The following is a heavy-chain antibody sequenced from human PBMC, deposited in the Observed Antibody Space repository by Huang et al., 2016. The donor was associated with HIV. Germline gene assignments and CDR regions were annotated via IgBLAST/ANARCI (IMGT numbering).Heavy chain of an antibody. CDR3: ARQGLWLPPTDPFDY. V-gene: IGHV5-51*01. J-gene: IGHJ4*02. D-gene: IGHD3-10*01. CDR1: GYNFDSYW. CDR2: IYPVYSDT. Sequence: EVHLVQSGAEVKEPGESLKISCQASGYNFDSYWIGWVRQMPGKGLEWRGGIYPVYSDTRYDPSFQGKVTISADQSINTAYLQWSSLKASDTAIYFCARQGLWLPPTDPFDYWGQGTPVTVSA.